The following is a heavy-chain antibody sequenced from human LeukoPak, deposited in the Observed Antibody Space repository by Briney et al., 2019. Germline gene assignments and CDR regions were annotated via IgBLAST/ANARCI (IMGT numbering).Heavy chain of an antibody. J-gene: IGHJ4*02. V-gene: IGHV3-48*03. Sequence: GGSLRLSCAASGFTFSSYEMNWVRQAPGKGLEWVSYISSSGSTIYYADSVKGRFTISRDNAKNSLYLQMNSLRAEDTAVYYCARCALNYDSSGYYQLYFDYWGQGTLVTVSS. CDR2: ISSSGSTI. CDR1: GFTFSSYE. CDR3: ARCALNYDSSGYYQLYFDY. D-gene: IGHD3-22*01.